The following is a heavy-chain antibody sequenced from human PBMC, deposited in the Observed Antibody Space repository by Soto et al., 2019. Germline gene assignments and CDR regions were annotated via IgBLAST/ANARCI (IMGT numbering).Heavy chain of an antibody. CDR1: GFTFSSYA. CDR3: ARGDSLVYYFDY. CDR2: ISYDGSNR. Sequence: GGSLRLSCAASGFTFSSYAMHWVRQAPGKGLEWVAVISYDGSNRYYADSVKGRFTISRDNSKNTLYLQMNSLRAEDTAVYYCARGDSLVYYFDYWGQGTLVTVSS. D-gene: IGHD2-21*02. V-gene: IGHV3-30-3*01. J-gene: IGHJ4*02.